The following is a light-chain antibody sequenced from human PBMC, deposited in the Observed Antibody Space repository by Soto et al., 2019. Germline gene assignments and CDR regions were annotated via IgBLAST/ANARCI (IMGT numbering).Light chain of an antibody. CDR1: QSVSSSY. CDR3: QQSYSTPPT. V-gene: IGKV3-20*01. CDR2: DAS. Sequence: EIVLTQSPGTLSLSPGERATLSCRASQSVSSSYLAWYQQKPGQAPRLLIYDASSRATGIPDRFSGGGSGTDFTLTISSLQPEDFATYYCQQSYSTPPTFGQGTKVEIK. J-gene: IGKJ1*01.